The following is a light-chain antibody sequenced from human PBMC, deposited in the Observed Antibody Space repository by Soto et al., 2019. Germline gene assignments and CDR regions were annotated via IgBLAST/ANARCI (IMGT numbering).Light chain of an antibody. CDR3: GTWDSSLSAYNYV. Sequence: QSVLTQPPSVSAAPGQKVNISCSGSSSNIGNNYVSWYQQLPGTAPKLLIYENNKRPSGIPDRFSGSKSGTSATLGITGLQTGDEADDYCGTWDSSLSAYNYVFGTGTKVTVL. CDR2: ENN. J-gene: IGLJ1*01. CDR1: SSNIGNNY. V-gene: IGLV1-51*02.